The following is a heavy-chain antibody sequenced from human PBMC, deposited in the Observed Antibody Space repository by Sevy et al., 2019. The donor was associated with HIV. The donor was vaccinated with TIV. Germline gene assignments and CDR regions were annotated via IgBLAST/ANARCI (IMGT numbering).Heavy chain of an antibody. J-gene: IGHJ3*02. D-gene: IGHD6-25*01. V-gene: IGHV3-7*01. CDR2: IKDDGSEE. CDR3: ARDPAAWDI. CDR1: GFTFSSYW. Sequence: GGSLRLSCVASGFTFSSYWMSWVRQAPGMGLEWVANIKDDGSEEYYVDSVKGRFTISRDNAKKSLYLQMSSLRAEDTAVYYCARDPAAWDIWGPGTLVTVSS.